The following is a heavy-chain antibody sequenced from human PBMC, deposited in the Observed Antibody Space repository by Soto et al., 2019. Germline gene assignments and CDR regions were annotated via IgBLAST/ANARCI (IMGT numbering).Heavy chain of an antibody. D-gene: IGHD6-19*01. CDR3: AKEVAVAGDFDY. V-gene: IGHV3-30*18. CDR1: GFTFSGYG. CDR2: ISSDGNTK. J-gene: IGHJ4*01. Sequence: GGSLRLSCVAPGFTFSGYGIHWVRQAPGKGLEWVAVISSDGNTKYYADSVKGRFTISRDNSKNKLYLQMDSLRPEDTAVYYCAKEVAVAGDFDYWGHGTLVTVSS.